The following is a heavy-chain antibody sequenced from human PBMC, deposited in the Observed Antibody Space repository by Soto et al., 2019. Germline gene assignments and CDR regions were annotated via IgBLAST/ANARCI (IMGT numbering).Heavy chain of an antibody. CDR1: GFSLSTSGVG. D-gene: IGHD3-16*01. J-gene: IGHJ4*02. CDR2: LYWNDDK. CDR3: AHLGLVDYFDY. Sequence: QITLKESGPTLVKPTQTLTLTCTFSGFSLSTSGVGVGWIRQPPGKALEWLALLYWNDDKRYSPSLKSRLTITKDTTKNQVVLTMTNMDPVDTATYYCAHLGLVDYFDYWGQGTLVTVSS. V-gene: IGHV2-5*01.